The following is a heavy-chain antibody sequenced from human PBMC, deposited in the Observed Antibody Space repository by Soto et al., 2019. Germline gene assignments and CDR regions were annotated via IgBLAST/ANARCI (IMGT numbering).Heavy chain of an antibody. D-gene: IGHD4-17*01. V-gene: IGHV4-39*01. CDR1: GDSISSSSYY. CDR3: ASHKDYGYYFDY. Sequence: ETLSLTCTVSGDSISSSSYYWGWIRQPPGKGLEWIGSIYYSGSTYYNPSLKSRVTISVDTSKNQFSLKLSSVTAADTAVYYCASHKDYGYYFDYWGQGTLVTVSS. J-gene: IGHJ4*02. CDR2: IYYSGST.